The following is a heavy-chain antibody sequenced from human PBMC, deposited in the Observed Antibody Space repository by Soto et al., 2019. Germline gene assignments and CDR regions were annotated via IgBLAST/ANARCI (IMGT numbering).Heavy chain of an antibody. V-gene: IGHV1-58*01. Sequence: GASVKVSCKASGFTFTSSAVQWLRQARGQRLEWIGWIVVGSGNTNYAQKFQERVTITRDMSTSTAYMELSSLRSEDTAVYYCAADVDYYDSSGYFFWGQGTLVTVSS. CDR2: IVVGSGNT. CDR1: GFTFTSSA. J-gene: IGHJ4*02. D-gene: IGHD3-22*01. CDR3: AADVDYYDSSGYFF.